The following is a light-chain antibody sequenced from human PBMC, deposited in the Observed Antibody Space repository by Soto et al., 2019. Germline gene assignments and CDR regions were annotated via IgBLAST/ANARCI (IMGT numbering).Light chain of an antibody. CDR2: EVG. CDR3: CSYAGSSIF. Sequence: QSVLTQPASVSGSPGQSITISCTGTSSDVGSYNLVSWYQQHPGKAPKLMIYEVGKRPSGVSNRFSGSKSGNTASLTISGLQAEDEADYYCCSYAGSSIFFGTGTKLTVL. CDR1: SSDVGSYNL. J-gene: IGLJ1*01. V-gene: IGLV2-23*02.